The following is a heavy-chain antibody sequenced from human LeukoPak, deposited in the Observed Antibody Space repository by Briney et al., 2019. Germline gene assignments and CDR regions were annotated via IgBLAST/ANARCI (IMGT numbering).Heavy chain of an antibody. CDR1: GYSISSGYY. J-gene: IGHJ4*02. V-gene: IGHV4-38-2*01. Sequence: KPSETLSLTCGVSGYSISSGYYWGWIRQPPGKGLGWIGTIYHSGTTYYNPSLKSRVTISIDTSKNQFSLRLSSVTAADTAVYCCARGSRLPLDFWDQGSLVTVSS. CDR2: IYHSGTT. D-gene: IGHD3-16*01. CDR3: ARGSRLPLDF.